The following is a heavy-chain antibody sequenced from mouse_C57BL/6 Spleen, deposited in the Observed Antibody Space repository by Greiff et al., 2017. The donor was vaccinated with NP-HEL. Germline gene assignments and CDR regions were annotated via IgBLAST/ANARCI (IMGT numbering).Heavy chain of an antibody. V-gene: IGHV1-22*01. CDR2: INPNNGGT. CDR3: ARSPTYCGSSLYYFDY. J-gene: IGHJ2*01. Sequence: EVQLQQSGPELVKPGASVKMSCKASGYTFTDYNMHWVKQSHGKSLEWIGYINPNNGGTSYNQKFKGKATLTVNKSSSTAYMELRSLTSEDSAVYYCARSPTYCGSSLYYFDYWGQGTTLTVSS. D-gene: IGHD1-1*01. CDR1: GYTFTDYN.